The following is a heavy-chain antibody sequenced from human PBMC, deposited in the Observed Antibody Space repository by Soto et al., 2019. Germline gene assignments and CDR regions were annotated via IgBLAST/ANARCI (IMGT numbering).Heavy chain of an antibody. V-gene: IGHV3-30-3*01. CDR2: ISYDGSNK. Sequence: GSLRLSCAASGFTFSSYAMHWVRQAPGKGLEWVAVISYDGSNKYYADSVKGRFTISRDNSKNTLYLQMNSLRAEDTAVYYCARDLGVIKRSHYYYYGMDVWGQGTTVTVSS. J-gene: IGHJ6*02. D-gene: IGHD3-22*01. CDR3: ARDLGVIKRSHYYYYGMDV. CDR1: GFTFSSYA.